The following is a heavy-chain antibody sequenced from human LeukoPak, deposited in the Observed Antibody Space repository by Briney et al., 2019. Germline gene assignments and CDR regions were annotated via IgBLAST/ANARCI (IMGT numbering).Heavy chain of an antibody. J-gene: IGHJ3*02. V-gene: IGHV3-23*01. D-gene: IGHD2-2*01. CDR1: GFTFSSYA. CDR2: ISGSGGST. CDR3: AEGGSTSGAFDI. Sequence: GGSLRLSCAASGFTFSSYALSWVRQAPGKGLEWVSAISGSGGSTYYADSVKGRFTISRDNSKNTLYLQMNSLRAEDTAVYYCAEGGSTSGAFDIWGQGTMVTVSS.